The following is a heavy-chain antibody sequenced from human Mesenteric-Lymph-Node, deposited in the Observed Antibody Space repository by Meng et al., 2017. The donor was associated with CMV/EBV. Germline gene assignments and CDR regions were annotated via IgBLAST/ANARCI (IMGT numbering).Heavy chain of an antibody. V-gene: IGHV3-21*01. Sequence: GESLKISCAASGFTFSSYSMNWVRQAPGKGLEWVSSISSSSSYIYYADSVKGRFTISRDNAKNSLYLQMNSLRAEDTAVYYCARELMIRGVITKPLDYWDQGTLVTVSS. CDR3: ARELMIRGVITKPLDY. CDR2: ISSSSSYI. CDR1: GFTFSSYS. J-gene: IGHJ4*02. D-gene: IGHD3-10*01.